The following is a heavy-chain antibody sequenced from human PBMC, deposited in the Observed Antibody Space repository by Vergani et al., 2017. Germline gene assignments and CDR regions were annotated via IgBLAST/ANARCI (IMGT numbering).Heavy chain of an antibody. V-gene: IGHV3-21*01. Sequence: EVQLVESGGGLVKPGGSLRLSCAASGFTFSSYSMNWVRQAPGKGLEWVSSISSSSSYIYYADSVKGRFTISRDKAKNSLYLQMNSLRAEDTAVYYCARSNIVVVPAAIKGAAIDYWGQGTLVTVSS. D-gene: IGHD2-2*01. CDR1: GFTFSSYS. J-gene: IGHJ4*02. CDR3: ARSNIVVVPAAIKGAAIDY. CDR2: ISSSSSYI.